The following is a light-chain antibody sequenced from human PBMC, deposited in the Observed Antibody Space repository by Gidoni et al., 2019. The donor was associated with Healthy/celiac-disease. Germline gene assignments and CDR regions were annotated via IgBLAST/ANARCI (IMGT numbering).Light chain of an antibody. J-gene: IGKJ1*01. CDR2: AAS. CDR3: QQSYSTPRT. CDR1: QSISSY. V-gene: IGKV1-39*01. Sequence: DIQMTKSPSSLSASVGDRVTSTCRASQSISSYLNWYQQKPGKAPKLLIYAASSLQSGVPSRFSGSGSGTDFTITISSLQPEDFATYYCQQSYSTPRTFGQXTKVEIK.